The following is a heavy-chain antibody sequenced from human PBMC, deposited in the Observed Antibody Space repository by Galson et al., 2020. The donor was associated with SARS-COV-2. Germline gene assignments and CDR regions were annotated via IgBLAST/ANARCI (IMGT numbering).Heavy chain of an antibody. CDR1: GFSISSGYF. CDR2: IYHSGST. J-gene: IGHJ2*01. Sequence: SETLSLTCTVSGFSISSGYFWGWIRQPPEKGLEWIGLIYHSGSTYYNPSLKSRVTISVDTSQNQFSLKLTSVSAADTAVYYCARDRGVDGGIAEYFDLWGRGTLVTVSS. CDR3: ARDRGVDGGIAEYFDL. V-gene: IGHV4-38-2*02. D-gene: IGHD2-15*01.